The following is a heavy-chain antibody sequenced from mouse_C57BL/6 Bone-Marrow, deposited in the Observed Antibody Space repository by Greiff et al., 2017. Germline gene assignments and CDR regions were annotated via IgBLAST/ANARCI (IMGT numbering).Heavy chain of an antibody. CDR1: GYTFTSYW. CDR2: IAPNSGGT. CDR3: ARSQATWFAY. Sequence: QVQLQQPGAELVKPGASVKLSCKASGYTFTSYWMHWVKQRPGRGLEWIGRIAPNSGGTKYNEKFKSKATLTVDKPSSTAYMQLSSLTSEDSAVYYCARSQATWFAYWGQGTLVTVSA. V-gene: IGHV1-72*01. J-gene: IGHJ3*01. D-gene: IGHD3-2*02.